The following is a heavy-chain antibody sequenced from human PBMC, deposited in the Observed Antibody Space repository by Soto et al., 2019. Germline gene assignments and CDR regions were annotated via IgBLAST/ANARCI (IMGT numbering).Heavy chain of an antibody. CDR3: AKDILEVTPGMYV. V-gene: IGHV3-23*01. D-gene: IGHD2-21*02. J-gene: IGHJ6*02. CDR1: GFTFRNYA. CDR2: IRGSATTT. Sequence: EVQLLESGGGLVQPGGSLRLSCVASGFTFRNYAMSWVSQAPGKGLEWVSAIRGSATTTYYADSVKGRFTISRDNSKNTLYLQMNSLTVEDTAIYYCAKDILEVTPGMYVWGQGTTVTVSS.